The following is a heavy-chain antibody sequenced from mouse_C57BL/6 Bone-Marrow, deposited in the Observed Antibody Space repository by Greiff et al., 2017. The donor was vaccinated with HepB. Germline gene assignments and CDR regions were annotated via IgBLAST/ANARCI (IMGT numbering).Heavy chain of an antibody. CDR3: ASTTEIYYYAMDY. V-gene: IGHV5-17*01. D-gene: IGHD2-1*01. Sequence: EVKLMESGGGLVKPGGSLKLSCAASGFTFSDYGMHWVRQAPEKGLEWVAYISSGSSTIYYADTVKGRFTISRDNAKNTLFLQMTSLRSEDTAMYYCASTTEIYYYAMDYWGQGTSVTVSS. CDR1: GFTFSDYG. CDR2: ISSGSSTI. J-gene: IGHJ4*01.